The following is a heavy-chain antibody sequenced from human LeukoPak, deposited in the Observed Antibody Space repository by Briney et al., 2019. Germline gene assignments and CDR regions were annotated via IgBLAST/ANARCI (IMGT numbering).Heavy chain of an antibody. D-gene: IGHD1-1*01. CDR1: GGSISSSSYY. V-gene: IGHV4-39*07. CDR3: ARDRTRSTRGAFDI. Sequence: SETLSLTCTVSGGSISSSSYYWGWIRQPPGKGLEWIGSIYYSGSTYYNPSLKSRVTTSVDTSKNQFSLKLTSVTAADTAVYYCARDRTRSTRGAFDIWGQGTMVTVSS. J-gene: IGHJ3*02. CDR2: IYYSGST.